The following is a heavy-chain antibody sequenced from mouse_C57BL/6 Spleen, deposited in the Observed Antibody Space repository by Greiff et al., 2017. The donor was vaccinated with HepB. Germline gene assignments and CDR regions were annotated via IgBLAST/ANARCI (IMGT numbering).Heavy chain of an antibody. Sequence: EVKLEESGGGLVQPGGSMKLSCVASGFTFSNYWMNWVRQSPEKGLEWVAQIRLKSDNYATHYAESVKGRFTISRDDSKSSVYLQMNNLRAEDTGIYYCTGRGSTGYWGQGTTLTVSS. V-gene: IGHV6-3*01. D-gene: IGHD1-1*02. CDR1: GFTFSNYW. CDR3: TGRGSTGY. CDR2: IRLKSDNYAT. J-gene: IGHJ2*01.